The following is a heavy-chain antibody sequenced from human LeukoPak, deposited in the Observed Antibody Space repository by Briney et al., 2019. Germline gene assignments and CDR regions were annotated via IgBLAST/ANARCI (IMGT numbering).Heavy chain of an antibody. D-gene: IGHD2-21*01. J-gene: IGHJ5*02. CDR1: GGSISSYC. Sequence: PETLSLTCTVSGGSISSYCWSWVRQSPGKGLEWIGYIFTSGRTDYNPSLKSRVTMSVDTSKNQLSMELRFLTAADTAVYYCATSHDVKTAPYDLWGQGILVTVSS. CDR3: ATSHDVKTAPYDL. V-gene: IGHV4-4*09. CDR2: IFTSGRT.